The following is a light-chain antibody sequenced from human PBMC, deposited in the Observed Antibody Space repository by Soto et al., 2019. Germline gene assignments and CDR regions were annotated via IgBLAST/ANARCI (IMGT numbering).Light chain of an antibody. V-gene: IGLV1-51*01. CDR1: SSNIGNNY. CDR3: ATCDRSLSVGV. Sequence: QSVLTQPPSVSAAPGQKVTISCSGSSSNIGNNYVFWYQQLPGTAPKLLIYDNDKRPSGIPDRFSGSKSGTSATLGITGLQTGDEADYHCATCDRSLSVGVFGGGIKLTVL. J-gene: IGLJ2*01. CDR2: DND.